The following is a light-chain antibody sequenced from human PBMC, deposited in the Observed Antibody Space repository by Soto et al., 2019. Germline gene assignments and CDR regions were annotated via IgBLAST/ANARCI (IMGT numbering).Light chain of an antibody. V-gene: IGLV2-11*01. CDR1: TSDVGGYDY. J-gene: IGLJ1*01. CDR3: CSYAGDFYV. Sequence: QSALTQPRSVSGSPGQSVAISCTGTTSDVGGYDYVSWHQQHPGKAPKLIIFDVSKRPSGVPDRFSGSKSGNTASLTISGLQAEDEADYFCCSYAGDFYVFGSGTKLTVI. CDR2: DVS.